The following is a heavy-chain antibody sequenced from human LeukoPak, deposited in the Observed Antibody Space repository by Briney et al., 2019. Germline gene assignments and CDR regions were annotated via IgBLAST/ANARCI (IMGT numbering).Heavy chain of an antibody. CDR1: GGTFSSYA. Sequence: GAPVKVSCKASGGTFSSYAISWVRQAPGQGLEWMGRIIPIFGIANYAQKFQGRVTITADKSTSTAYMELSSLRSEDTAVYYCARGQEITMMTNWFDPWGQGTLVTVS. V-gene: IGHV1-69*04. CDR2: IIPIFGIA. J-gene: IGHJ5*02. D-gene: IGHD3-22*01. CDR3: ARGQEITMMTNWFDP.